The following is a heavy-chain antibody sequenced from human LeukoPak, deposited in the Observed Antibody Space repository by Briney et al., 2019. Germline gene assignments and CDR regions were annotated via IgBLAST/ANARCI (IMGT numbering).Heavy chain of an antibody. CDR2: MNPNSGNT. Sequence: ASVKVSCKASVYTFTSYDINWVRQATGQGLEWMGWMNPNSGNTGYAQKFQGRVTMTRNTSISTAYMELSSLRSEDTAVYYCARGYLGSSWYAYWGQGTLVTVSS. CDR3: ARGYLGSSWYAY. CDR1: VYTFTSYD. V-gene: IGHV1-8*01. J-gene: IGHJ4*02. D-gene: IGHD6-13*01.